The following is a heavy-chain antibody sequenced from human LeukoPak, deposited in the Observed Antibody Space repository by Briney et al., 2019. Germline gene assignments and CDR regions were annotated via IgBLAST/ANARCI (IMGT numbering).Heavy chain of an antibody. D-gene: IGHD4-11*01. J-gene: IGHJ4*02. CDR3: ARGYLATVTTITTFFGY. CDR1: GFTFSTYS. CDR2: ISSISSPI. V-gene: IGHV3-48*04. Sequence: GGSLRLSCAASGFTFSTYSMEWVRQAPGKGLEWVSYISSISSPIYYADSVKGRFTISRDNAKNSLYLQMNSLRAEDTAVYYCARGYLATVTTITTFFGYWGQGTLVTVSS.